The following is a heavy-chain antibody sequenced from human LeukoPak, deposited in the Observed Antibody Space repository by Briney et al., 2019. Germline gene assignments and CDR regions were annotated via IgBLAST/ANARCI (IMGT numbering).Heavy chain of an antibody. CDR2: IRSKAGSYAT. Sequence: PGGSLRLSCAASGFTFRNSAMHWVRQAPGKGLEWVGRIRSKAGSYATAYAASVKGIFTISRDDSKNTAYLQMNSLKTEDTAVYYCTVYYYDSSGYYPAGYWGQGTRVTVSS. CDR1: GFTFRNSA. D-gene: IGHD3-22*01. V-gene: IGHV3-73*01. CDR3: TVYYYDSSGYYPAGY. J-gene: IGHJ4*02.